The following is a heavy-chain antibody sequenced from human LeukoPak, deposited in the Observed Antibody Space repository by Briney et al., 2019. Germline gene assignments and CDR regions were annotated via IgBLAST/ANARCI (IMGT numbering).Heavy chain of an antibody. J-gene: IGHJ4*02. CDR1: GGSFSCYY. CDR2: INHSGST. V-gene: IGHV4-34*01. D-gene: IGHD6-13*01. Sequence: SETLSLTCAVYGGSFSCYYWSWIRQPPGKGLEWIGEINHSGSTNYNPSLKSRVTISVDTSKNQFSLKLSSVTAADTAVYYCARAGEQQRGPIDYWGQGTLVTVSS. CDR3: ARAGEQQRGPIDY.